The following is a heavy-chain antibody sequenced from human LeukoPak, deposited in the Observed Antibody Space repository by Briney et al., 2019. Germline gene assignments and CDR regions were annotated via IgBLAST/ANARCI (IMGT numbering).Heavy chain of an antibody. CDR2: INAGNGST. V-gene: IGHV1-3*01. D-gene: IGHD2-2*01. Sequence: ASVKVSCKAPGYTFTSYAMHWVRQAPGQRLEWMGWINAGNGSTKYSQRFQGRVTITRDTSAITAYMELSSLRSEDTAVYYCARDRVYCSSTSCTNCFDPWGQGTLVTVSS. J-gene: IGHJ5*02. CDR1: GYTFTSYA. CDR3: ARDRVYCSSTSCTNCFDP.